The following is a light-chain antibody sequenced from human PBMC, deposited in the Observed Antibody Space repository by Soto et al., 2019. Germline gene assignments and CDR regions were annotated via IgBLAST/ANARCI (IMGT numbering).Light chain of an antibody. J-gene: IGKJ1*01. CDR2: AAS. CDR1: QIISSY. Sequence: DIQMTQSTSSLSASVGDIVTITCLASQIISSYLNWYQQKPGKAPKLLIYAASTLQSGVPSRFSGSGSGTDFTLTISCLQSEDFATYYCQQYYSYPRTFGQGTKVDIK. CDR3: QQYYSYPRT. V-gene: IGKV1-39*01.